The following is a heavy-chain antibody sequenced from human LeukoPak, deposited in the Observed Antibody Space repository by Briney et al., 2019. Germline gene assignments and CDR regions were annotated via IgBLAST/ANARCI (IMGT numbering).Heavy chain of an antibody. J-gene: IGHJ4*02. V-gene: IGHV3-66*01. D-gene: IGHD4-17*01. CDR2: IYSGGST. CDR3: ARGHTAVTRHFDF. CDR1: GFTFSSYG. Sequence: GGSLRLSCAASGFTFSSYGMHWVRQAPGKGLEWVSVIYSGGSTYYADSVKGRFTISRDNSKNTLYLQMNSLRAEDTAVYYCARGHTAVTRHFDFWGQGTLVTVSS.